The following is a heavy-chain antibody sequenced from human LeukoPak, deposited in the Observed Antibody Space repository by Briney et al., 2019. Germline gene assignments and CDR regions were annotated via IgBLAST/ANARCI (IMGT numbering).Heavy chain of an antibody. Sequence: CKVSGDSFTSPWISCIHQMPGKGLEPMGMIDPSASYTNYTPSFQRHLTISDDKSISTAYLQWSSLKASDTAMYYCARHYSNDAMDVWGQGTTVTVSS. CDR3: ARHYSNDAMDV. CDR2: IDPSASYT. J-gene: IGHJ6*02. V-gene: IGHV5-10-1*01. CDR1: GDSFTSPW. D-gene: IGHD4-11*01.